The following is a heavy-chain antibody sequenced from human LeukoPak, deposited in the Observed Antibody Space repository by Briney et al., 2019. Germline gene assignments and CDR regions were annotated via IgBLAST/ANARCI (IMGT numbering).Heavy chain of an antibody. Sequence: SETLSLTCTVSGGSISNYYWSWIRQPPGKGLEWIGYIYYSGTTDYSPSLKSRVTISVDTSKNQFSLKLSSVTAADTAVYYCASSVSYGGNSLDYWGQGTLVTVSS. D-gene: IGHD4-23*01. CDR1: GGSISNYY. CDR2: IYYSGTT. V-gene: IGHV4-59*08. J-gene: IGHJ4*02. CDR3: ASSVSYGGNSLDY.